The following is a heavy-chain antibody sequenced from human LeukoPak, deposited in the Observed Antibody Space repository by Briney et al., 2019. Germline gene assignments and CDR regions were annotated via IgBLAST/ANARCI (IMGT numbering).Heavy chain of an antibody. D-gene: IGHD6-13*01. CDR3: ARMYSGSWINWFDP. Sequence: ASVKVSCKASGYTFTSYDINWVRQATGQGLEWMGWMNPNSGNTGYAQKFQGRVTMTRNTSISTAYMELSSLRSEDTAVYYCARMYSGSWINWFDPWGQGTLVTVSS. J-gene: IGHJ5*02. CDR2: MNPNSGNT. CDR1: GYTFTSYD. V-gene: IGHV1-8*01.